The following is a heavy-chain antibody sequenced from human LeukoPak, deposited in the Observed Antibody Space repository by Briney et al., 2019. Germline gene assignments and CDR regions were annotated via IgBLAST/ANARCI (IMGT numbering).Heavy chain of an antibody. J-gene: IGHJ5*02. V-gene: IGHV1-2*06. CDR1: GYTFTGYY. D-gene: IGHD7-27*01. Sequence: ASVKLSCKASGYTFTGYYMHWVRQAPGQGLEWMGRINPNSGGTNYAQKFQGRVTMTRDTSISTAYMELSRLRSDDTSVYYCARDPPGEGVDWFDPWGQGTLVTVSS. CDR2: INPNSGGT. CDR3: ARDPPGEGVDWFDP.